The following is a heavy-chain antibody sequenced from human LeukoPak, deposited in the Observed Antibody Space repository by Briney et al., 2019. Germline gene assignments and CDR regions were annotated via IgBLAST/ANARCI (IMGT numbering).Heavy chain of an antibody. CDR2: IKQDGSEK. V-gene: IGHV3-7*01. Sequence: PGGSLRLSCAASGFTFSSHWMSWVRQAPGKGLEWVANIKQDGSEKYYVDSVKGRFTISRDNVQNSLYLQMNSLRAEDTAMYYCARDRGYFDNWGQGTLVTVSS. CDR3: ARDRGYFDN. J-gene: IGHJ4*02. CDR1: GFTFSSHW.